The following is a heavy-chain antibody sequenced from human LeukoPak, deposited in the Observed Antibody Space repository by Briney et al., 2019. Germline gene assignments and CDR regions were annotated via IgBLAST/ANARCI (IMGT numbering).Heavy chain of an antibody. D-gene: IGHD3-9*01. J-gene: IGHJ4*02. Sequence: PGRSLRLSCAASGFTFDDYAMHWVRQAPGKGLEWVSSITSGGDYIYYADSVKGRFTTSRDNAKNSLSLQLNSLRVEDTAVYYCARGHYDVLAASYKWTPDYWGQGTLHRLL. CDR2: ITSGGDYI. CDR3: ARGHYDVLAASYKWTPDY. V-gene: IGHV3-21*01. CDR1: GFTFDDYA.